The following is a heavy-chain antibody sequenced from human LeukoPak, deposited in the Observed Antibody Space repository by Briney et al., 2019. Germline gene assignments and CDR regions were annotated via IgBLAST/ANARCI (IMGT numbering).Heavy chain of an antibody. CDR2: IYYSGSN. CDR1: GGSISSYY. CDR3: ARLKMVRGVIITPPYNWFDP. V-gene: IGHV4-59*08. Sequence: SETLSLTCTVSGGSISSYYWSRIRQPPGKGLEWIGYIYYSGSNNYNPSLKSRVTISVDTSKNQFSLKLSSVTAADTAVYYCARLKMVRGVIITPPYNWFDPWGQGTMVAVSS. J-gene: IGHJ5*02. D-gene: IGHD3-10*01.